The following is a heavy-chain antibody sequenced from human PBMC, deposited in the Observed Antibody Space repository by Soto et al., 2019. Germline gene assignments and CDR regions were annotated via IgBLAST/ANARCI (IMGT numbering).Heavy chain of an antibody. CDR2: ISYDGSDK. J-gene: IGHJ4*02. CDR1: GFTFSSYA. Sequence: GGSLRLSCAASGFTFSSYAMHWVRQAPGKGLEWVALISYDGSDKDYADSVKGRFTISRDNSRNTLFLQMNSLRAEDTAVYYCARDYYKYYGSSGYYRSPAYWGQGTLVTVSS. D-gene: IGHD3-22*01. V-gene: IGHV3-30-3*01. CDR3: ARDYYKYYGSSGYYRSPAY.